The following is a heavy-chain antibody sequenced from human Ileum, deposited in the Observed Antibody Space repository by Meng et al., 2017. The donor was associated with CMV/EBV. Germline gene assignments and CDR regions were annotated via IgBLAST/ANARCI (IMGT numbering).Heavy chain of an antibody. CDR2: ISHSGSTT. CDR3: AKGTYFYDDSGYYPDFDY. Sequence: GGSLRLPCAASGFTFSSYAMTWVRQAPGKGREWVASISHSGSTTYYADSVQGQFTISRDNSKNTLSLQMNSLSAEDTAVYYCAKGTYFYDDSGYYPDFDYWGQGTLVTVSS. J-gene: IGHJ4*02. V-gene: IGHV3-23*01. CDR1: GFTFSSYA. D-gene: IGHD3-22*01.